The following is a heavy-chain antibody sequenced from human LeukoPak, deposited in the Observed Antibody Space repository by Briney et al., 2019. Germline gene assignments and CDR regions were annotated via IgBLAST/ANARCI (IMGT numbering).Heavy chain of an antibody. CDR3: ARDGRYSSGLYYYYGMDV. D-gene: IGHD6-19*01. V-gene: IGHV3-7*03. CDR1: GFTLSSYW. Sequence: GGSLRLSCAASGFTLSSYWMSWVRQAPGKGLEWVANIKQDGSEINYVDSVKGRFTISRDNAKNSMLLQMNSLRAEDTAVYYCARDGRYSSGLYYYYGMDVWGQGTTVTVSS. CDR2: IKQDGSEI. J-gene: IGHJ6*02.